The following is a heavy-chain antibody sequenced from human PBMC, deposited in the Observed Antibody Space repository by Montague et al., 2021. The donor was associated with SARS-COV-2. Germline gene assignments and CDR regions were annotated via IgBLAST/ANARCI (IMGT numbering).Heavy chain of an antibody. CDR1: GDSVSSNSAA. CDR2: TYYRSKWYT. J-gene: IGHJ6*02. CDR3: ARDLLPPRTAIKTNFFGLDV. V-gene: IGHV6-1*01. D-gene: IGHD2-21*02. Sequence: CAISGDSVSSNSAAWNWIRQSPSGGLEWLGRTYYRSKWYTDYAPSVKTRITITPDTSNNQFSLHLNSVTPGDTAVYFCARDLLPPRTAIKTNFFGLDVWGQGTTVIVSS.